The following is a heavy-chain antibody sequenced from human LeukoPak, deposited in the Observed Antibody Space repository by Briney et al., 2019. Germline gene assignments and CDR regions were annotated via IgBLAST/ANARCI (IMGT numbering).Heavy chain of an antibody. Sequence: GASVKVSCKASGYTFTSYYMHWVRQAPGQGLEWMGWINPNSGGTNYAQKFQGRVTMTRDTSISTAYMELSRLRSDDTAVYYCLRGYYDSSGYYYGDYWGQGTLVTVSS. V-gene: IGHV1-2*02. D-gene: IGHD3-22*01. J-gene: IGHJ4*02. CDR2: INPNSGGT. CDR3: LRGYYDSSGYYYGDY. CDR1: GYTFTSYY.